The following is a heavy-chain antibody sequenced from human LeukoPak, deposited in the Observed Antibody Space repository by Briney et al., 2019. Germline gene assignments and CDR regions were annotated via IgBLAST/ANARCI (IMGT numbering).Heavy chain of an antibody. J-gene: IGHJ4*02. D-gene: IGHD1-26*01. Sequence: GGSLRLSCAASGFTFSSYGMHWVRQAPGKGLEWVAFIWYDGSNKYYADSVKGRSTISRDNSKNTLYLQMNSLRAEDTGVYYCAKDARPLVGATTYFDYWGKGTLVSVSS. CDR3: AKDARPLVGATTYFDY. CDR1: GFTFSSYG. CDR2: IWYDGSNK. V-gene: IGHV3-30*02.